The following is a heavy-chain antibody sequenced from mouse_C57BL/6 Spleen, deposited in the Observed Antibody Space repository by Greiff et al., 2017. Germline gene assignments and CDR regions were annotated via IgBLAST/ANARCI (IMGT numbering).Heavy chain of an antibody. CDR2: IWRGGST. D-gene: IGHD4-1*01. V-gene: IGHV2-5*01. J-gene: IGHJ4*01. CDR1: GFSLTSYG. CDR3: AKNGVGRDYYAMDY. Sequence: QVQLQQSGPGLVQPPHSLSITCTVSGFSLTSYGVHWVRQSPGKGLEWLGVIWRGGSTDYNAAFMSRLSITKDNSKSQVFFKMNSLQADDTAIYYCAKNGVGRDYYAMDYWGQGTSVTVSS.